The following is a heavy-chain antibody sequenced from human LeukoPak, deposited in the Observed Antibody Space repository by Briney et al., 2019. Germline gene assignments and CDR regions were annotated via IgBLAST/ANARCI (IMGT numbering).Heavy chain of an antibody. J-gene: IGHJ6*03. CDR1: GGSFSGYY. CDR2: INHSGST. CDR3: ARVGRVRGVTEYLYYYYYMDV. V-gene: IGHV4-34*01. Sequence: PSETLSLTCAVYGGSFSGYYWSWIRQPPGKGLEWIGEINHSGSTNYNPSLESRVTMLLDTSKNQFSLKLTSVTAADTAVYYCARVGRVRGVTEYLYYYYYMDVWGKGTTVTISS. D-gene: IGHD3-10*01.